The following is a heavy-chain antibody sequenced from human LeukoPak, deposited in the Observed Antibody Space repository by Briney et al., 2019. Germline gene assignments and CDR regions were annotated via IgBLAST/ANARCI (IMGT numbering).Heavy chain of an antibody. CDR2: IYYSGST. CDR3: ARARNTLYYFEY. D-gene: IGHD2-15*01. V-gene: IGHV4-59*01. J-gene: IGHJ4*02. Sequence: PSETLSLTCTVSGGSISSYYWSSIRQPPAKGLEGIGYIYYSGSTNYNPSLKSRVTISVDTTKNQFSLKLSSVTAAETAVYCCARARNTLYYFEYWGQGTLVTVSS. CDR1: GGSISSYY.